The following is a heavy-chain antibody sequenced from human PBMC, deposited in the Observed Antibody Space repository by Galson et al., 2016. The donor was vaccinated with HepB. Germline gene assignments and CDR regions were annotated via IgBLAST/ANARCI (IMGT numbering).Heavy chain of an antibody. Sequence: SLRLSCAASGFIFSSCGMSWVRQAPGRGLEWVSTISDSGSTTHYADSVGGRFTISRDNSKNTLYLQMKSLRAEDTAVYYCAKDVGGEAFFEYWGQGALVTVSS. J-gene: IGHJ4*02. CDR3: AKDVGGEAFFEY. D-gene: IGHD1-26*01. V-gene: IGHV3-23*01. CDR2: ISDSGSTT. CDR1: GFIFSSCG.